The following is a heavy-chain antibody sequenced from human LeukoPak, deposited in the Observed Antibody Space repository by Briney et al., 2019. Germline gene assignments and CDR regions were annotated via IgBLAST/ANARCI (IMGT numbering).Heavy chain of an antibody. D-gene: IGHD3-22*01. CDR1: GFTFSSFA. CDR2: ISYAGNNK. Sequence: PGGSLRLSCAASGFTFSSFALHWVRQAPGKGLEWVAVISYAGNNKYYADSVKGRFTISRDNSKNTLYLQMNSLRAEDTAVYYCAAEYYYDSSGYFSSDAFDIWGQGTMVTVSS. J-gene: IGHJ3*02. CDR3: AAEYYYDSSGYFSSDAFDI. V-gene: IGHV3-30*04.